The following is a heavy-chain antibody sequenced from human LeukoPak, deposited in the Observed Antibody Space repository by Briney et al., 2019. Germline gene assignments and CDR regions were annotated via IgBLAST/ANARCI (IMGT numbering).Heavy chain of an antibody. CDR1: GGSFSSGGFY. J-gene: IGHJ5*02. V-gene: IGHV4-31*03. D-gene: IGHD4-11*01. CDR2: ISYTGNT. CDR3: AREKVTTEANWFDP. Sequence: PSETLSLTCTASGGSFSSGGFYWSWLRQHPGKALEWIGYISYTGNTYYNASLRSRVTISVDTSKNQFSLKLSSLTAADTAVYYCAREKVTTEANWFDPWGQGTLVTVSS.